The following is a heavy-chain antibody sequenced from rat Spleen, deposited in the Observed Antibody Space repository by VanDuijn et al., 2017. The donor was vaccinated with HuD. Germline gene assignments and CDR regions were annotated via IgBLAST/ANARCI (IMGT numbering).Heavy chain of an antibody. J-gene: IGHJ2*01. V-gene: IGHV5-20*01. Sequence: EVQLVESDGGLVQPGRSLKLSCAASGFTFSDYYMAWVRQAPTKGLEWVASISYDGGSTYYRDPVKGRFTISRDNAESIVFLQMNSLKSEDTATYYCAVAGYGYWGQGVMVTVSS. D-gene: IGHD1-7*01. CDR3: AVAGYGY. CDR2: ISYDGGST. CDR1: GFTFSDYY.